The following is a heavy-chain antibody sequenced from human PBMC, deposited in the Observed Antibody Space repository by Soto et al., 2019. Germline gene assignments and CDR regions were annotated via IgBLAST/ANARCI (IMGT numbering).Heavy chain of an antibody. V-gene: IGHV3-23*01. CDR3: ARDRRPSIYSGLAV. J-gene: IGHJ6*02. CDR1: GFTFSDYA. Sequence: GGSLRLSCAASGFTFSDYAMSWVRQAPGKGLEWVSAVDGSSATTNYADSVKGRFTISRDNSKNTLFLHMSGLRAEDTAVYYCARDRRPSIYSGLAVWGQGTTVTVSS. D-gene: IGHD2-2*01. CDR2: VDGSSATT.